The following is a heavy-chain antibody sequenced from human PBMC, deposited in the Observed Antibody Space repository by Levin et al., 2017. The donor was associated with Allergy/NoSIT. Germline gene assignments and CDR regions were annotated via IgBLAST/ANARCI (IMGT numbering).Heavy chain of an antibody. V-gene: IGHV3-23*01. CDR3: ARGRQPSDYRGYSD. CDR1: GFTFSSFA. D-gene: IGHD5-12*01. J-gene: IGHJ4*02. Sequence: GESLKISCAASGFTFSSFAMSWVRLAPGKGLQFVSFISNSGTNTDYVDSVRGRFTISRDNSKNILSLQMNSLRAEDTAVYYCARGRQPSDYRGYSDWGQGILVTVSS. CDR2: ISNSGTNT.